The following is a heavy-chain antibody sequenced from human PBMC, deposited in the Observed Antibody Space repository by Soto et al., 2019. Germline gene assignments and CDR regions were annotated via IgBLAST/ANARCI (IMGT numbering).Heavy chain of an antibody. CDR1: GFTFSNYA. Sequence: GGSVRLSYAVSGFTFSNYAMSWVRQAPGKGLEWVSAISGSGGSTYYADSVKGRFTISRDNSRDTLFLQMNSLRAEDTAVYYCAKASGSSSLLGFDHWGQGTLVTVSS. J-gene: IGHJ4*02. CDR2: ISGSGGST. D-gene: IGHD6-6*01. V-gene: IGHV3-23*01. CDR3: AKASGSSSLLGFDH.